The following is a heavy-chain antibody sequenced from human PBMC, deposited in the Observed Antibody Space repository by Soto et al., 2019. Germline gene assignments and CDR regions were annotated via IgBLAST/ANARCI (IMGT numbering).Heavy chain of an antibody. CDR3: AKDQASGQGSFDS. J-gene: IGHJ4*02. CDR1: GFNFYVYC. CDR2: ISYDGSNQ. Sequence: RLSCTASGFNFYVYCMHWVILAPDKGLDWVALISYDGSNQYYADSVKGRFTISRDNSKNTLFLQTNSLRADDTAVYYCAKDQASGQGSFDSWGQGTLVTGSS. V-gene: IGHV3-30*18.